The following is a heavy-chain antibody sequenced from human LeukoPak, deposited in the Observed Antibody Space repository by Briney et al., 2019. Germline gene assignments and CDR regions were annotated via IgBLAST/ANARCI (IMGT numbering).Heavy chain of an antibody. CDR2: ISGSGSAI. V-gene: IGHV3-11*04. Sequence: GGSLRLSCAASGFTFSDYYMSWIRQAPGKGLDWVSYISGSGSAIYYADSVKGRFTISRDNAKNSLYLQMNSLRAEDTAVYYCAREGGDYGGDWFDPWGQGTLVTVSS. D-gene: IGHD4-17*01. J-gene: IGHJ5*02. CDR3: AREGGDYGGDWFDP. CDR1: GFTFSDYY.